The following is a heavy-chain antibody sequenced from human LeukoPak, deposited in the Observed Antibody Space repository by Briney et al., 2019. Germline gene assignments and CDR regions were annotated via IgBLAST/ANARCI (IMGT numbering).Heavy chain of an antibody. CDR1: GYIFTSYW. J-gene: IGHJ4*02. CDR3: ARPRGYNAYDSFDY. CDR2: IYPGDSET. D-gene: IGHD5-12*01. V-gene: IGHV5-51*01. Sequence: GESLKISCKGSGYIFTSYWIAWVRQMPGKGLEWMGLIYPGDSETRYSPSFQGQVTISADKSISTAYLQWTSLKASDTATYYCARPRGYNAYDSFDYWGQGTLVTVSS.